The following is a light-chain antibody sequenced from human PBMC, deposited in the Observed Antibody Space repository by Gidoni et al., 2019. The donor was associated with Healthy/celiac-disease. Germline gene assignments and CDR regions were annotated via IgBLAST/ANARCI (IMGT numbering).Light chain of an antibody. V-gene: IGKV1-33*01. J-gene: IGKJ1*01. CDR3: QQYDNLPRT. CDR2: DAS. Sequence: IQMTQSPSSLSASVGDRVTITCQASQDISNYLNWYQQKPGKAPKLLIYDASNLETGVPSRFSGSGSGTDFTCTISSLQPEDIATYYCQQYDNLPRTFGQGTKVEIK. CDR1: QDISNY.